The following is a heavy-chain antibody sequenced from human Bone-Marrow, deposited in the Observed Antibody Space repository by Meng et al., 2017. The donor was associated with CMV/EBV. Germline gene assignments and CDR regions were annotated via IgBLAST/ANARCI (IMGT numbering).Heavy chain of an antibody. Sequence: GGSLRLSCAASGFSFSDHYMDWVRQAPGKGLAWVGRVRSKAYGGTTEYAASVKGRFTISRDDSKSIAYLQMNSLKTEDTAVYYCTTYYDFWSGYYPFDYWGQGTLVTVSS. CDR2: VRSKAYGGTT. D-gene: IGHD3-3*01. CDR1: GFSFSDHY. CDR3: TTYYDFWSGYYPFDY. J-gene: IGHJ4*02. V-gene: IGHV3-49*04.